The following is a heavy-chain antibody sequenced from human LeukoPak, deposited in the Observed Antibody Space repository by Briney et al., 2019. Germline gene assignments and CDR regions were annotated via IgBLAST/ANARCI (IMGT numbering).Heavy chain of an antibody. CDR1: GGSISSSSYY. D-gene: IGHD3-10*01. V-gene: IGHV4-39*01. CDR3: ARRGYYYGSGSYYRPFDY. CDR2: IYYSGST. Sequence: SETLSLTCTVSGGSISSSSYYWGWIRQPPGKGLEWIGSIYYSGSTYYNPSLKSRVTISVDTSKNQFSLKLSSVTAADTAVYYCARRGYYYGSGSYYRPFDYWGQGTLVTVSS. J-gene: IGHJ4*02.